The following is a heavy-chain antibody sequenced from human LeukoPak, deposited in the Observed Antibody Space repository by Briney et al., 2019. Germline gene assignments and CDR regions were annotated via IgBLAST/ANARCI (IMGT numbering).Heavy chain of an antibody. CDR3: ARGPEAYGSGSYDKDDAFDI. CDR1: GGSLRSSNYY. CDR2: IYYSGST. J-gene: IGHJ3*02. V-gene: IGHV4-39*01. D-gene: IGHD3-10*01. Sequence: PSETLSLTCTVSGGSLRSSNYYWGWIRQPPGKGLEWIGSIYYSGSTYYNPSLKSRVTISVDTSKNELSLKLSSVTAADTAVYYCARGPEAYGSGSYDKDDAFDIWGQGTMVTVSS.